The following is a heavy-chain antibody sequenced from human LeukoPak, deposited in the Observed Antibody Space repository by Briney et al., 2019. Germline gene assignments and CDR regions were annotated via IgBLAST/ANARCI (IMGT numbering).Heavy chain of an antibody. D-gene: IGHD4-17*01. Sequence: SEALSLTCAASGDSINNYCSWIRQPPRKGREWIGYIYTSWSMNYDPSLKSRVTVSVDTSKNQFSLKLSSVTAADPAVYYCASPVRGDYVGYFDYWGQGTLVTVSS. J-gene: IGHJ4*02. CDR1: GDSINNY. V-gene: IGHV4-4*09. CDR2: IYTSWSM. CDR3: ASPVRGDYVGYFDY.